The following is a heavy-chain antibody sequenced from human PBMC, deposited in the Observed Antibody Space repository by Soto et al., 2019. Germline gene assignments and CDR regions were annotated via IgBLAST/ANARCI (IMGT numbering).Heavy chain of an antibody. D-gene: IGHD5-18*01. V-gene: IGHV3-30*19. CDR2: ISYDGGRQ. CDR3: VSDRGYGHASVPYS. J-gene: IGHJ4*02. CDR1: GFTFTSYG. Sequence: QAHLVESGGGVVQPGRSLRLSCAASGFTFTSYGMHWVRQAPGTRLGWVAVISYDGGRQHYADSVKGRCTISRDNSMNLVLLPMNSLRAEDTAVYYCVSDRGYGHASVPYSWGQGTLVSVSS.